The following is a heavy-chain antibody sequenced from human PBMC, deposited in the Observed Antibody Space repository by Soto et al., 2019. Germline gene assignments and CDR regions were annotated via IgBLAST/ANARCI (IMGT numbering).Heavy chain of an antibody. CDR3: ARGLAGVLWFGELLIERFDP. CDR1: GGSFSGYY. Sequence: QVQLQQWGAGLLKPSETLSLTCAVYGGSFSGYYWSWIRQPPGKGLEWIGEINHSGSTNYNPSLKSPVTISVDTSKNQFSLELSSVTAADTAVYYCARGLAGVLWFGELLIERFDPWGQGTLVTASS. D-gene: IGHD3-10*01. V-gene: IGHV4-34*01. CDR2: INHSGST. J-gene: IGHJ5*02.